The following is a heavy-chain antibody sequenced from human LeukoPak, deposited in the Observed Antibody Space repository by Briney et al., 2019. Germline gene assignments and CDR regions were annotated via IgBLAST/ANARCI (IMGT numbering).Heavy chain of an antibody. CDR1: GFTFTNYA. D-gene: IGHD3-9*01. V-gene: IGHV3-23*01. CDR2: ISGTGGSA. J-gene: IGHJ4*02. CDR3: AKDQGGRYYDILAGYYPENFFDY. Sequence: GGSPRLSCSASGFTFTNYAMAWVRQAPGKGLEWVSTISGTGGSAQYADSVKGRFTFSRDNSKDTLYLQMNGLRAEDTAVYYCAKDQGGRYYDILAGYYPENFFDYWGQGTLVTVSS.